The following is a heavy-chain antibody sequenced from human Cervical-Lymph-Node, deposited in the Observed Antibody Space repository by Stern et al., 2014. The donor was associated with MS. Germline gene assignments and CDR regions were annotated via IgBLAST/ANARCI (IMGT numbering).Heavy chain of an antibody. Sequence: QVQLVQSGAEVKKPGASVKVSCTASGYTFTSYAMHWVRQAPGQRLEWMGWIEAGNGNTKYSQTFQARVTFTRDTFATTVYMELSSLRSEDTAVYYCARGSSYTKSSGYSYWGQGTLVTVSS. V-gene: IGHV1-3*01. J-gene: IGHJ4*02. CDR1: GYTFTSYA. CDR3: ARGSSYTKSSGYSY. D-gene: IGHD1-26*01. CDR2: IEAGNGNT.